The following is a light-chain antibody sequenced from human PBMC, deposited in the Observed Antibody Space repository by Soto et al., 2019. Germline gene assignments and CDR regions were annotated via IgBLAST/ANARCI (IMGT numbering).Light chain of an antibody. CDR3: LQDYNYPRT. CDR2: AAS. Sequence: ALQMTQSPSSLSASVGDRVTITCLASQDIRTELGWYQQKPGKAPKLLIYAASTLHSGVPSRFSGSGSGTDFTLTISSLQPEDFATYYCLQDYNYPRTFGQGTKVDIK. CDR1: QDIRTE. V-gene: IGKV1-6*01. J-gene: IGKJ1*01.